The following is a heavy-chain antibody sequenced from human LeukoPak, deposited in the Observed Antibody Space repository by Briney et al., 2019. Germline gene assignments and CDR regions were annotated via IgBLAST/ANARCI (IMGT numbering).Heavy chain of an antibody. CDR1: GGTFSSYV. CDR2: IIPILGIA. V-gene: IGHV1-69*04. CDR3: ATVVVPAKDHDAFDI. D-gene: IGHD2-2*01. Sequence: SVKVSCKASGGTFSSYVISWVRQAPGQGLEWMGRIIPILGIANYAQKFQGRVTITADKSTSTAYMALSSLRSEDTAVYYCATVVVPAKDHDAFDIWGQGTMVTVSS. J-gene: IGHJ3*02.